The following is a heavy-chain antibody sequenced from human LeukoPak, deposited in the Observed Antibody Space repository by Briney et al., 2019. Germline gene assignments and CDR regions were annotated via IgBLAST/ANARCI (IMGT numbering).Heavy chain of an antibody. CDR3: ARGRGVPYYYDSSGYYPADY. D-gene: IGHD3-22*01. V-gene: IGHV4-30-4*01. CDR1: GASISSGDYY. Sequence: SETLSLTCTVSGASISSGDYYWSWIRQPPGKGLECTGHIYYSGSTYYNPSLKSRVTISVDTSKNQFSLKLSSVTAADTAVYYCARGRGVPYYYDSSGYYPADYWGQGTLVTVSS. J-gene: IGHJ4*02. CDR2: IYYSGST.